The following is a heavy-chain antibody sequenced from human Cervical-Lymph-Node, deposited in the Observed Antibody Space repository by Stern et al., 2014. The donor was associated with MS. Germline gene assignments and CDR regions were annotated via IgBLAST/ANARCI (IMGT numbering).Heavy chain of an antibody. J-gene: IGHJ6*02. CDR1: EGTFSSYA. CDR3: ARGELKEGLVRGMDV. CDR2: IVPIFGTA. Sequence: QIQLVQSGAEVKKPGASVKVSCKASEGTFSSYAISWVRQAPGQGLEWMGGIVPIFGTANYAQKFQGRVTITADEATSTAYMELSSLRSEDTAVYYCARGELKEGLVRGMDVWGQGTTVTVSS. V-gene: IGHV1-69*12. D-gene: IGHD1-26*01.